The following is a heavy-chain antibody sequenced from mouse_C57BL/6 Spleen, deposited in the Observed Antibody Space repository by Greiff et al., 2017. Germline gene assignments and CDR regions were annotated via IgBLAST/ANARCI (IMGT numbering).Heavy chain of an antibody. J-gene: IGHJ3*01. D-gene: IGHD2-1*01. CDR1: GFNINDDY. Sequence: EVLLVESGAELVRPGASVKLSCTASGFNINDDYMHWVKQRPEQGLEWIGWIDPENGYTEYASKFQGKATITADTSSNTAYLQLSSLTSEDTAVYYCTTPLYDGNAFAYWGQGTLVTVSA. V-gene: IGHV14-4*01. CDR2: IDPENGYT. CDR3: TTPLYDGNAFAY.